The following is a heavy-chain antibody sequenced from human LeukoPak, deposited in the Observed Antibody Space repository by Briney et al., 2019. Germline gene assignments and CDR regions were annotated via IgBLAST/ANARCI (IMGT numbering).Heavy chain of an antibody. CDR2: IIPILGIA. V-gene: IGHV1-69*04. J-gene: IGHJ5*02. D-gene: IGHD3-3*01. Sequence: SVKVSCKASGGTFISYAISWVRQAPGQGLEWMGRIIPILGIANYAQKFQGRVTITTDESTSTAYMELSSLRSEDTAVYYCARVLMENWFDPWGQGTLVTVSS. CDR1: GGTFISYA. CDR3: ARVLMENWFDP.